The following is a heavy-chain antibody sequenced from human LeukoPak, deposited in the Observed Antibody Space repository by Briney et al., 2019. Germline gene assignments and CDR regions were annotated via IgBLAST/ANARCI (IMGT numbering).Heavy chain of an antibody. CDR3: ARVLLRSESYYNPSDY. J-gene: IGHJ4*02. D-gene: IGHD3-10*01. CDR1: GFTFRNYW. Sequence: SGGSLRLSCVASGFTFRNYWMSWVRQAPGKGLEWVASVKEDGSEKFYVDSVKGRFTISRDNAKNSLYLQMNTLRAEDTAVYFRARVLLRSESYYNPSDYWGQGTLVTVSS. V-gene: IGHV3-7*01. CDR2: VKEDGSEK.